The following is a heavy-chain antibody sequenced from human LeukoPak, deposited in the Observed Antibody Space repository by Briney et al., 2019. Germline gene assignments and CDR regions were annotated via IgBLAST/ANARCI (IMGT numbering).Heavy chain of an antibody. Sequence: GGSLRLSCAASGFTFSSYGMHWVRQAPGKGLEWVAFIRYDGSNKYYADSVKGRFTISRDNAKNSLYLQMNSLRAEDTAVYYCARPQGSYYYYYMDVWGKGTTVTVSS. V-gene: IGHV3-30*02. CDR3: ARPQGSYYYYYMDV. J-gene: IGHJ6*03. CDR1: GFTFSSYG. CDR2: IRYDGSNK.